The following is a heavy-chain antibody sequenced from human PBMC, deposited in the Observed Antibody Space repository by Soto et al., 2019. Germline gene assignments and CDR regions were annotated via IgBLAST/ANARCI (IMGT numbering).Heavy chain of an antibody. CDR2: ISSDGSST. CDR1: GFTFSNYW. V-gene: IGHV3-74*01. J-gene: IGHJ5*02. CDR3: ARGRFNWFDP. Sequence: EVQLVESGGGLVQPGGSLRLSCAASGFTFSNYWMHWVRQAPGKGLVWVSRISSDGSSTSYADSVKGRFTISRDNAKNTLYPQMNSLRAEDTAVYYCARGRFNWFDPWGQGTLVTVSS.